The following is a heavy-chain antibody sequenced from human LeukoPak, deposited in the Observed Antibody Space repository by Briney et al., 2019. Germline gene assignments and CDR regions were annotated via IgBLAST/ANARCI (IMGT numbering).Heavy chain of an antibody. CDR1: GGTFSSCA. D-gene: IGHD2-2*01. CDR3: ARRTEYCSSTSCLAYFDY. Sequence: SVKVSYKASGGTFSSCAISWVRQAPGQGLEWMGGIIPIFGTANYAQKFQGRVTITTDESTSTAYMELSSLGSEDTAVYYCARRTEYCSSTSCLAYFDYWGQGTLVTVSS. V-gene: IGHV1-69*05. CDR2: IIPIFGTA. J-gene: IGHJ4*02.